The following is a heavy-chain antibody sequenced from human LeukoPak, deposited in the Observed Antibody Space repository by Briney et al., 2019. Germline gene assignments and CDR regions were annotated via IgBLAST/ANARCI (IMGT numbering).Heavy chain of an antibody. CDR3: ARGGVDCSSTSCYPDFDY. CDR2: TYYRSKWYN. Sequence: SQTLSLTCAISGDSVSSNSAAWNWIRQSPSRGLEWLGRTYYRSKWYNDYAVSVKSRITINPDTSKNQFSLQLNSVTPEDTAVYYCARGGVDCSSTSCYPDFDYWGQGTLVTVSS. J-gene: IGHJ4*02. CDR1: GDSVSSNSAA. V-gene: IGHV6-1*01. D-gene: IGHD2-2*01.